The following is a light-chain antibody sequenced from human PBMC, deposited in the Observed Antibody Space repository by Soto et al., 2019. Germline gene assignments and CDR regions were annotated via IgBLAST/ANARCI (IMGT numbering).Light chain of an antibody. V-gene: IGLV2-14*01. CDR3: SSYTSSSTLV. CDR2: DVS. Sequence: QCVLTQPASVSGSPGQSITISCTGTSSDVGGYNYVSWYQQHPGKATKLMIYDVSNRPSGVSNRFSGSKSGNTASLTISGLQAEDEADYYCSSYTSSSTLVFGGGTKLTVL. J-gene: IGLJ2*01. CDR1: SSDVGGYNY.